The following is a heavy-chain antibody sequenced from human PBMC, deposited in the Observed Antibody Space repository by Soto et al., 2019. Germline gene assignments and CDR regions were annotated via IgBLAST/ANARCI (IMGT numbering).Heavy chain of an antibody. CDR2: INHSGST. J-gene: IGHJ4*02. Sequence: SETLSLTCAVYGGSFSGYYWSWIRQPPGKGLEWIGEINHSGSTNYNPSLKSRVTISVDTSKNQFSLKLSSVTAADTAVYYCARAPRYYGSGIDYWGQGTLVTVSS. V-gene: IGHV4-34*01. D-gene: IGHD3-10*01. CDR3: ARAPRYYGSGIDY. CDR1: GGSFSGYY.